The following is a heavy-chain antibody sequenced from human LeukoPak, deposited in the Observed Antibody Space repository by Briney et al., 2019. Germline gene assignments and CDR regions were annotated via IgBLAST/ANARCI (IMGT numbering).Heavy chain of an antibody. J-gene: IGHJ4*02. CDR2: LSGDGGYK. CDR3: TRDPSGSGPDFDF. Sequence: GGSLRLSCAASGFTFTTYAVNWVRQAPGKGLEWVSGLSGDGGYKYYADSAKGRFTISRDNSKNTLHLQMSSLRAEDTAIYYCTRDPSGSGPDFDFWGQGTLVIVSS. D-gene: IGHD3-10*01. CDR1: GFTFTTYA. V-gene: IGHV3-23*01.